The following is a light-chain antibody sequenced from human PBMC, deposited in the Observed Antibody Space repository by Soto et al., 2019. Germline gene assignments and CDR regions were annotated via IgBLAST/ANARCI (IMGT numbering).Light chain of an antibody. CDR3: QQTSSTPLT. CDR2: GAS. Sequence: DIQMTQFPSSLSAAVGDRVTITCLASQSVNYYLNWYQQKPGKAPKLLIYGASSLQSGVPSRFSGSGSGTDFTLSITSLQPEDFATYYCQQTSSTPLTFGGGTKVDIK. J-gene: IGKJ4*01. CDR1: QSVNYY. V-gene: IGKV1-39*01.